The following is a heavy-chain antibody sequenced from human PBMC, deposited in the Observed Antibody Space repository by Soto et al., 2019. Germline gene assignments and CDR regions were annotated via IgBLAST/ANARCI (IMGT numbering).Heavy chain of an antibody. CDR2: INHSGST. D-gene: IGHD3-9*01. V-gene: IGHV4-34*01. CDR1: GGSFSGYY. J-gene: IGHJ4*01. CDR3: VRGLGKLRYCDWLLLPDY. Sequence: SETLSLTCAVYGGSFSGYYWSWIRKPPGKGLEWIGEINHSGSTNYNPSLKSRVTISVDTSKNQFSLKLSSVTAADTAVYYCVRGLGKLRYCDWLLLPDYWADGTLVTVYS.